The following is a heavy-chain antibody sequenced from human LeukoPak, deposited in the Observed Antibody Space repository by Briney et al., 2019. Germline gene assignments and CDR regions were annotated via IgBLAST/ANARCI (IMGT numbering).Heavy chain of an antibody. J-gene: IGHJ4*02. Sequence: GRSLRLSCAASGFTFSSYSMNWVRQAPGKGLEWVSSISSSSSYIYYADSVKGRFTISRDNAKNSLYLQMNSLRAEDTAVYYCARQSSGYDLGYWGQGTLVTVSS. CDR2: ISSSSSYI. CDR3: ARQSSGYDLGY. CDR1: GFTFSSYS. D-gene: IGHD5-12*01. V-gene: IGHV3-21*01.